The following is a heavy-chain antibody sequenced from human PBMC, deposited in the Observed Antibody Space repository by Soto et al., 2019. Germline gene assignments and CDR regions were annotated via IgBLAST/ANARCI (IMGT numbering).Heavy chain of an antibody. CDR2: VYPRDSDT. CDR1: GYIFIDYW. CDR3: ASPPLPGHPIHFNS. V-gene: IGHV5-51*01. D-gene: IGHD2-15*01. J-gene: IGHJ4*02. Sequence: GESLKISCKASGYIFIDYWIGWVRQMPGKGLEWMGIVYPRDSDTRYSPSFQGQVTISADRSTSTAFLQWRSLKASDTALYYCASPPLPGHPIHFNSRGQRTLVTVSS.